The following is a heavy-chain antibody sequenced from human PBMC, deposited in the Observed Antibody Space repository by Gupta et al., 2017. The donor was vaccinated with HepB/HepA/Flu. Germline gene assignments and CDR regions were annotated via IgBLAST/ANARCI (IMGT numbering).Heavy chain of an antibody. CDR1: GFTCSNSW. J-gene: IGHJ4*02. CDR2: IKQDGIEK. V-gene: IGHV3-7*01. D-gene: IGHD4-17*01. Sequence: EVQLVESGGGLVQPGGSLRLSCTASGFTCSNSWMSGVRQAPGKGLEWVANIKQDGIEKYYVDSVKGRFTISRDNGKNSLYLQMNSLRAEDTAVYYCAREQFGDQSTDKDFDYWGQGTLVTVSS. CDR3: AREQFGDQSTDKDFDY.